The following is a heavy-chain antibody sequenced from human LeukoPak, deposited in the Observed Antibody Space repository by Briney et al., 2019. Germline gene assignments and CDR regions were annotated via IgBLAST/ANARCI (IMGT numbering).Heavy chain of an antibody. D-gene: IGHD3-10*01. CDR2: LYPSGGS. J-gene: IGHJ4*02. CDR3: ARDLSGSLYFDY. V-gene: IGHV4-4*07. CDR1: GASISPYY. Sequence: SETLSLTRTVSGASISPYYWNWIRQPAGKGLEWIGRLYPSGGSDYNPSLKSRVTMSVDTSRNQFSLRVTSVTAAGTAIYYCARDLSGSLYFDYWGQGILVTVSA.